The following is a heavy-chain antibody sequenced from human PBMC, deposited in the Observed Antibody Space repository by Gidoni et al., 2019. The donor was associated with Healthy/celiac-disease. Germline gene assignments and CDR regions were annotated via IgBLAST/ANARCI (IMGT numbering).Heavy chain of an antibody. Sequence: QVQLVESGGGVVQPGRSLKLSCAASRFNFSSYGMHWVRQAPGKGLVWVAVRWYDGSNKYYVDAVKGRFTISRDNSKNTLYLKMKSLRAEDTAVYYCARDRQGMDVWGQGTTVTVSS. CDR1: RFNFSSYG. J-gene: IGHJ6*02. V-gene: IGHV3-33*08. CDR2: RWYDGSNK. CDR3: ARDRQGMDV.